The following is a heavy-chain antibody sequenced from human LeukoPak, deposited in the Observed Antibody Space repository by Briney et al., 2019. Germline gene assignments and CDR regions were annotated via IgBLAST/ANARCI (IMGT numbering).Heavy chain of an antibody. D-gene: IGHD3-3*01. CDR2: IIPIFGTA. J-gene: IGHJ5*02. Sequence: SVKVSCKASGGTFSSYAISWVRQAPGQGLEWMGGIIPIFGTANYAQKFQGRVTITADESTSTAYMELSSLRSEDTAVYYCASLTIFGVVSHTNWFDPWGQGTLVTVSS. CDR1: GGTFSSYA. V-gene: IGHV1-69*13. CDR3: ASLTIFGVVSHTNWFDP.